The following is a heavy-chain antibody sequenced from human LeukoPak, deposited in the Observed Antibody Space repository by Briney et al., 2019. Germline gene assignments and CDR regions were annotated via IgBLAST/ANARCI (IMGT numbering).Heavy chain of an antibody. CDR3: AGPLSGYSSGWYPGPNAFDI. CDR2: ISGSGGST. J-gene: IGHJ3*02. Sequence: PSETLSLTCTVSGGSISSGYYWGWIRQPPGKGLEWVSAISGSGGSTYYADSVKGRFTISRDNSKNTLYLQMNSLRAEDTAVYYCAGPLSGYSSGWYPGPNAFDIWGQGTMVTVSS. D-gene: IGHD6-19*01. V-gene: IGHV3-23*01. CDR1: GGSISSGYY.